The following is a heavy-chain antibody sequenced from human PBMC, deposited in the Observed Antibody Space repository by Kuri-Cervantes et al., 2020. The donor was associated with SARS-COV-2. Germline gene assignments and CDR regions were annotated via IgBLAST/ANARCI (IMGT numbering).Heavy chain of an antibody. J-gene: IGHJ4*02. CDR2: IRYDGSNK. Sequence: GGSLRLSCAASGFTFSSYGMHWVRQALGKGLEWVAFIRYDGSNKYYADSVKGRFTISRDNSKNTLYLQMNSLRAEDTAVYYCAKASNYVGGYFDYWGQGTLVTVSS. CDR3: AKASNYVGGYFDY. D-gene: IGHD1-7*01. CDR1: GFTFSSYG. V-gene: IGHV3-30*02.